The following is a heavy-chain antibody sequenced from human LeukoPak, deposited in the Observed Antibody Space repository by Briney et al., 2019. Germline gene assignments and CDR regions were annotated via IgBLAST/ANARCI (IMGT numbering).Heavy chain of an antibody. Sequence: PSETLSLTCAVYGGSFSGYYWSWIRQPPGKGLEWIGEINHSGSTNYNPSLKSRVTISVDTSKNQFSLKLSSVTVADTAVYYCARGPRSSWYWILDPWGQGTLVTVSS. CDR3: ARGPRSSWYWILDP. D-gene: IGHD6-13*01. J-gene: IGHJ5*02. CDR1: GGSFSGYY. CDR2: INHSGST. V-gene: IGHV4-34*01.